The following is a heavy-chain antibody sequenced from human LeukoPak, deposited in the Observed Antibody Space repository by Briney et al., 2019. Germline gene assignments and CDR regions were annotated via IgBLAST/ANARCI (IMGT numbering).Heavy chain of an antibody. Sequence: GGSLRLSCAATGFTFSRYWMAWVRQAPGKGLGWVANIRGDAGDKGYADSVKGRFTISRDNGKNSLYLQMNGLTDEDTAVYYCARDVAGALDFWGQGTLLIVSS. J-gene: IGHJ4*02. CDR3: ARDVAGALDF. D-gene: IGHD6-19*01. CDR1: GFTFSRYW. CDR2: IRGDAGDK. V-gene: IGHV3-7*01.